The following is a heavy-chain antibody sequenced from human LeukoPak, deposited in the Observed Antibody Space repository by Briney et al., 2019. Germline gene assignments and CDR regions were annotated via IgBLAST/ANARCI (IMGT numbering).Heavy chain of an antibody. Sequence: PGGSLRLSCEASGSGFTFGNLGMSWVRQAPGKGLEWLSGISGSGYYTYYAGSVKGRFTISRDNSKNTLYIEMNSLRAEDTAVYYCAKDGSWGDYYFYFYMDVWGKGTTVTVSS. CDR1: GSGFTFGNLG. CDR2: ISGSGYYT. J-gene: IGHJ6*03. CDR3: AKDGSWGDYYFYFYMDV. D-gene: IGHD3-16*01. V-gene: IGHV3-23*01.